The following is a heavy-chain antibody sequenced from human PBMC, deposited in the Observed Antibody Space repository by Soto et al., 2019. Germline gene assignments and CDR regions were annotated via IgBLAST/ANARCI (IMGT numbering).Heavy chain of an antibody. J-gene: IGHJ6*02. Sequence: SETLSLTCTVSGGSISSGGYYWSWIRQHPGKGLEWIGYIYYSGSTYYNPSLKSRVTISVDTSKNQFSLKLSSVTAADTAVYYCARDRAAAGTHYGMDVWGQGTTVTVSS. CDR2: IYYSGST. D-gene: IGHD6-13*01. CDR3: ARDRAAAGTHYGMDV. CDR1: GGSISSGGYY. V-gene: IGHV4-31*03.